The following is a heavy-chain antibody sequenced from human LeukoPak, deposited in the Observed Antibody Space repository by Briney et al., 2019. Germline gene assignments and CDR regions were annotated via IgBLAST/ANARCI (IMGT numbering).Heavy chain of an antibody. CDR1: GGSFSGYY. V-gene: IGHV4-34*01. Sequence: PSETLSLTCAVYGGSFSGYYWSWIRQPPGEGLEWIGEINHSGSTNYNPSLKSRVTISVDTSKNQFSLKLSSVTAADTAVYYCARVIWYYSSGKNWFDPWGQGTLVTVSS. CDR2: INHSGST. CDR3: ARVIWYYSSGKNWFDP. J-gene: IGHJ5*02. D-gene: IGHD3-10*01.